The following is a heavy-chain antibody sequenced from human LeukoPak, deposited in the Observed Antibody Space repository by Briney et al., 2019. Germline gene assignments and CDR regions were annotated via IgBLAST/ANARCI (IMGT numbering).Heavy chain of an antibody. CDR1: GFTFSSYG. D-gene: IGHD1-26*01. J-gene: IGHJ4*02. Sequence: GRSPRLSCAASGFTFSSYGMHWVRQAPGKGLEWVAVIWYDGSNENYADSVKGRFTISRDNSKKTMYLQMNSLRAEDTAVYYCARQGIVGAKRGGWFDYWGQGTLVTVSS. CDR3: ARQGIVGAKRGGWFDY. CDR2: IWYDGSNE. V-gene: IGHV3-33*01.